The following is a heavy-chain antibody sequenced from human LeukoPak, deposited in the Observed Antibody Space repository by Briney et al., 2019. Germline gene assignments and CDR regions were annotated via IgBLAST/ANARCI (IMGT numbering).Heavy chain of an antibody. J-gene: IGHJ4*02. CDR3: AKQDIRSSAWYD. CDR1: GFTFSSYG. Sequence: GGSLRLSCAASGFTFSSYGMSWVRQAPGQGLEWVSAISDSGGSTYYADSVKGRFTISRDNSKNTLYLQMNSLRAEDTAVYYCAKQDIRSSAWYDWGQGTLVTVSS. CDR2: ISDSGGST. V-gene: IGHV3-23*01. D-gene: IGHD6-19*01.